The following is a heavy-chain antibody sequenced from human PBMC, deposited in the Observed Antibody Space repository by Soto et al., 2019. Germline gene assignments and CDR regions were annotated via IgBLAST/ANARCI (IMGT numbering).Heavy chain of an antibody. V-gene: IGHV1-69*04. Sequence: SVKVSCKASGGTFSRYGITWVRQAPGHGLEWIGRIIPIFGIPIYAQKFQGRVTMTEDTSTDTAYMELSSLRSEDTAVYYCATVWIVGATGAFDIWGQGTMVTVSS. J-gene: IGHJ3*02. CDR3: ATVWIVGATGAFDI. CDR2: IIPIFGIP. D-gene: IGHD1-26*01. CDR1: GGTFSRYG.